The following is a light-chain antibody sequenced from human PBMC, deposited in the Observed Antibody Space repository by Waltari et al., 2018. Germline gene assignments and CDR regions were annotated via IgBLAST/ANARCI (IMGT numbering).Light chain of an antibody. CDR2: GAS. J-gene: IGKJ2*01. CDR1: QNINKY. V-gene: IGKV3-15*01. Sequence: EIVMTQSPATLSVSPGERATLPCRASQNINKYLAWFQQKPGQAPRLLIFGASTRAPGIPARFGGSGSGREFTVTIDSLQSEDFAVYYCQQYYNWPYTFGQGTKLEIK. CDR3: QQYYNWPYT.